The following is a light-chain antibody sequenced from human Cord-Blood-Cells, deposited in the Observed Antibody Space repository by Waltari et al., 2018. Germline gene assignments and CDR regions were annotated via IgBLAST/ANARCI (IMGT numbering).Light chain of an antibody. CDR1: QSVSSN. Sequence: EIVMTQSAATLSVSPGERAPLPCRASQSVSSNVAWYQQKPGQAPRLLSYGSSTRTTGIPARFSGIGSGTDFTLTISSLQSEDFAVYYCQQYNNWPYTFGQGTKLEIK. CDR3: QQYNNWPYT. V-gene: IGKV3-15*01. CDR2: GSS. J-gene: IGKJ2*01.